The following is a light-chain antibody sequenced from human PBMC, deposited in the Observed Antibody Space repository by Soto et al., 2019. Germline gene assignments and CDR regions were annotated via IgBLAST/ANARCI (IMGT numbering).Light chain of an antibody. CDR2: GAS. CDR3: QQYGNSPWT. J-gene: IGKJ1*01. Sequence: VLTQSPGTLSLSLGDRATLSCRASQTVDLAYVAWYQQRPGQAPSLLVYGASTRATDVPERFSGSGSGTDFTLTISRLEPEDSAVYYCQQYGNSPWTFGQGTKVEIK. CDR1: QTVDLAY. V-gene: IGKV3-20*01.